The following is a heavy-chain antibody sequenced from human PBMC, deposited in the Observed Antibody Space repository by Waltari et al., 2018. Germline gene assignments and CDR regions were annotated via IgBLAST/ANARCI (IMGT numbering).Heavy chain of an antibody. CDR3: ATRARGGRGNDAFDI. CDR2: IYHSGST. Sequence: QVQLQESGPGLVKPSETLSLTCAVSGYSISSGYYWGWIRQPPGKGLEWIGSIYHSGSTYYNPSLKSRVTISVDTSKNQFSRKLSSVTAADTAVYYCATRARGGRGNDAFDIWGQGTMVTVSS. J-gene: IGHJ3*02. V-gene: IGHV4-38-2*01. CDR1: GYSISSGYY. D-gene: IGHD3-10*01.